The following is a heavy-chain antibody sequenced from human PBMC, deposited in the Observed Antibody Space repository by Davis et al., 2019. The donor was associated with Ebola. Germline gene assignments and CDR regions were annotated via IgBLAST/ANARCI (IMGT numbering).Heavy chain of an antibody. J-gene: IGHJ6*03. CDR2: IYSGGKR. CDR1: GFNISRDY. V-gene: IGHV3-53*01. CDR3: ASEAGYMDV. Sequence: GGSLRLSCQASGFNISRDYVSWVRQAPGKGLDWVSVIYSGGKRYYTDSVKGRFTISRDNSKNPVYLQMSALGVDDTGFYYCASEAGYMDVWGQGTTVTVSS.